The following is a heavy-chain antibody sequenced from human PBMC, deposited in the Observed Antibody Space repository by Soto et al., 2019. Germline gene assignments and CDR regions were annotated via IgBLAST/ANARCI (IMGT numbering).Heavy chain of an antibody. J-gene: IGHJ6*03. V-gene: IGHV1-18*01. CDR1: GYPCTSYS. CDR3: ARGVDYFYQYMDV. Sequence: QVPLMQSGAEVKKPGASVKVSCKASGYPCTSYSISWVRQAPGQGLEWMGWISTYNGNTTYAQKFQGRLTMTTDTATSTAYMEVRSLSSDDPAVYYCARGVDYFYQYMDVRGKGTAVTVSS. CDR2: ISTYNGNT.